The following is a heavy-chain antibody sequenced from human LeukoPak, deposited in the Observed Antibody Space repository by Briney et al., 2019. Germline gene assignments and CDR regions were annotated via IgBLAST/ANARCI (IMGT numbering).Heavy chain of an antibody. Sequence: GGSLRLSCAASGFTFSSYSMNWVRQAPGKGLEWVSYISSSSSTIYYADSVKGRFTISRDNAKNSLYLQMNSLRVEDTALYYCAKDTLRSDWYYFDFWGQGTLVTVSS. J-gene: IGHJ4*02. CDR1: GFTFSSYS. CDR3: AKDTLRSDWYYFDF. D-gene: IGHD6-19*01. V-gene: IGHV3-48*01. CDR2: ISSSSSTI.